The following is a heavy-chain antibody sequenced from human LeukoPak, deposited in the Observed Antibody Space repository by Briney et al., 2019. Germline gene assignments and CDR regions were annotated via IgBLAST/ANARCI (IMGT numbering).Heavy chain of an antibody. CDR2: MNPNSGGT. D-gene: IGHD2-15*01. Sequence: ASVKVSCKASGYTFTSYDINWVRQATGQGLEWMGWMNPNSGGTNYAQKFQGWVTMTRDTSISTAYMELSRLRSDDTAVYYCARVRAGYCSGGSCFGDWWFDPWGQGTLVTVSS. J-gene: IGHJ5*02. V-gene: IGHV1-2*04. CDR3: ARVRAGYCSGGSCFGDWWFDP. CDR1: GYTFTSYD.